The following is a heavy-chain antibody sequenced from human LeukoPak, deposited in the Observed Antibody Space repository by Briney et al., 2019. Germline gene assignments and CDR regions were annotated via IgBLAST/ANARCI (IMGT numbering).Heavy chain of an antibody. Sequence: ASAKVSCKASGGTFSSYAISWVRQAPGKGLERVGGFDPEDGETIYAQKFQGRVTMTEDTSTDTAYMELSSLRSEDTAVYYCATTTSSGWYRVDYWGQGTLVTVSS. V-gene: IGHV1-24*01. CDR1: GGTFSSYA. CDR3: ATTTSSGWYRVDY. D-gene: IGHD6-19*01. J-gene: IGHJ4*02. CDR2: FDPEDGET.